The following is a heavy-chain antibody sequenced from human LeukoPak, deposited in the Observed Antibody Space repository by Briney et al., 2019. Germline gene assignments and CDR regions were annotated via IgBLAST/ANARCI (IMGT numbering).Heavy chain of an antibody. Sequence: PSETLSLTCTVSGYSISSGYYWGWIRQPPGKGLAWIGSIYHSGSTYYNPSLKSRVTISVDTSKNQFSLKLSSVTAADTAVYYCAREYDSSGYYHLYYYYYYMDVWGKGTTVTVSS. CDR2: IYHSGST. J-gene: IGHJ6*03. V-gene: IGHV4-38-2*02. CDR3: AREYDSSGYYHLYYYYYYMDV. D-gene: IGHD3-22*01. CDR1: GYSISSGYY.